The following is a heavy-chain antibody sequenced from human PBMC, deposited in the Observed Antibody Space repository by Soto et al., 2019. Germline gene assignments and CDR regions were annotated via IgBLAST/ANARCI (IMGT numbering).Heavy chain of an antibody. CDR2: ISYDGSNK. CDR3: ARNEMVYAIQSFIDY. V-gene: IGHV3-30*03. D-gene: IGHD2-8*01. J-gene: IGHJ4*02. CDR1: GFTFSSYG. Sequence: QVQLVESGGGVVQPGRSLRLSCAASGFTFSSYGMHWVRQAPGKGLEWVAVISYDGSNKYYADSVKGRFTISRDNSKNTLYLQMNSLRAEDTAVYYCARNEMVYAIQSFIDYWGQGTLVTVSS.